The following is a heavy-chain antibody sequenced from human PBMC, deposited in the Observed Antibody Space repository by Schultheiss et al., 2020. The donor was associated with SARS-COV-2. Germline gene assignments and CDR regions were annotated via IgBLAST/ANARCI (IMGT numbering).Heavy chain of an antibody. CDR3: AKRGYCSGGSCYSGYYYYYMDV. Sequence: GGSLKLSCAASGFTFSSYAMSWVRQAPGKGLEWVSAISGSGGSTYYADSVKGRFTISRDNSKNTLYLQMNSLRAEDTAVYYCAKRGYCSGGSCYSGYYYYYMDVWGKGTTVTVSS. J-gene: IGHJ6*03. CDR1: GFTFSSYA. V-gene: IGHV3-23*01. D-gene: IGHD2-15*01. CDR2: ISGSGGST.